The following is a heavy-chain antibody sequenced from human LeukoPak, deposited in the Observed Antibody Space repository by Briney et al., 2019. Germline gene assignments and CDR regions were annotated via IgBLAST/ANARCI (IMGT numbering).Heavy chain of an antibody. V-gene: IGHV3-48*03. CDR2: IGTSVNAI. D-gene: IGHD3-10*01. CDR1: GFSFSGFD. CDR3: ARDSVWFGDLLN. Sequence: GGSLRLSCAASGFSFSGFDMSWVRQAPGKGLEWIAHIGTSVNAIYYADSVKGRFTIPRDNARDSLFLQMDSLRVEDTAVYYCARDSVWFGDLLNWGQGALVIVST. J-gene: IGHJ4*02.